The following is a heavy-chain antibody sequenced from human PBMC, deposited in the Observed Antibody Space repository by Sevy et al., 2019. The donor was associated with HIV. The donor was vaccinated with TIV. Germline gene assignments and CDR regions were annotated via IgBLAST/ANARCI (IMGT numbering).Heavy chain of an antibody. J-gene: IGHJ6*02. CDR3: TRVRGTISPYYYYYGMDV. Sequence: SLRLSCTASGFTFGDYAMSWCRQAPGKGLEWVGFIRSKTYGGTTEYAASAKGRFTISRDDSKSIAYLQMNSLKTEDTAVYYCTRVRGTISPYYYYYGMDVWGQGTTVTVSS. D-gene: IGHD3-10*01. CDR2: IRSKTYGGTT. V-gene: IGHV3-49*03. CDR1: GFTFGDYA.